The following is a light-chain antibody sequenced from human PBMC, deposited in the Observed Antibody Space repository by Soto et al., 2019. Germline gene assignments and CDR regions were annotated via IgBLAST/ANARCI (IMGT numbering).Light chain of an antibody. CDR3: QQYVTSTWA. CDR2: GAS. CDR1: QSVSSSF. V-gene: IGKV3-20*01. Sequence: EIVLTQSPGTLSLSPGERATLSCRASQSVSSSFLAWYQQKPGQAPRLLIYGASNRATGIPDRFSGSGSGTDFTLTTSRLEPEDFAVYYCQQYVTSTWAFGQGTKVDIX. J-gene: IGKJ1*01.